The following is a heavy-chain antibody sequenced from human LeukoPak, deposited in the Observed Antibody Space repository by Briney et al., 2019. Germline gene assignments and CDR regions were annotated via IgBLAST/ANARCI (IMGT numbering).Heavy chain of an antibody. Sequence: SGGSLRLSCEASGFTFGSYEMTWVRQAPGKGLEWLSYISTSGSIIVYADSVRGRFTVSRDNAKNSLYLQMNSLRVDDTAVYYCARGIAAAGPRFDPWGQGTLVSVSS. CDR2: ISTSGSII. D-gene: IGHD6-13*01. CDR3: ARGIAAAGPRFDP. J-gene: IGHJ5*02. CDR1: GFTFGSYE. V-gene: IGHV3-48*03.